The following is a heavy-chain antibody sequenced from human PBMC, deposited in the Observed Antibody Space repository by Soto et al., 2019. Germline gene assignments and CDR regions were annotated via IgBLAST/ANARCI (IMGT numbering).Heavy chain of an antibody. CDR2: ITSTSSAI. D-gene: IGHD1-1*01. J-gene: IGHJ4*02. CDR3: ARDGKGAAYTHGPYYFDY. Sequence: GGSLRLSCAASGFPFSFCGMNWVRQAPGKGLEWISYITSTSSAINYADSVRGRFTISRDNAMRSLFLHMNSLRDEDTAVYYCARDGKGAAYTHGPYYFDYWGQGALVTVSS. CDR1: GFPFSFCG. V-gene: IGHV3-48*02.